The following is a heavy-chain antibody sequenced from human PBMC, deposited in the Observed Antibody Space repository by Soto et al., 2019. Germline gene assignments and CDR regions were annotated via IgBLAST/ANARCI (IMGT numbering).Heavy chain of an antibody. Sequence: QVQLVQSGAEVQKPGASVKVSCKASGYIFNNYGITWVRQAPGQGLEWMGSIYSKEGKINFAQKFQGRVTMTTDTSTRVADIELRSLRFHDSAVYLCARDIDYDFDYWGGGTMGTVSS. J-gene: IGHJ4*02. V-gene: IGHV1-18*01. D-gene: IGHD4-17*01. CDR1: GYIFNNYG. CDR2: IYSKEGKI. CDR3: ARDIDYDFDY.